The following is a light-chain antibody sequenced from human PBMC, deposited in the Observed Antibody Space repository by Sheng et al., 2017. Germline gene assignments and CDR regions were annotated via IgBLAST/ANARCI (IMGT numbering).Light chain of an antibody. Sequence: EIVLTQSPGTLSLSPGERATLSCRASQSVSSGYLAWYQQKPGQAPRLLIYDASSRATGIPDRFSGSGSGTEFTLTISSLQSEDFAVYYCQQYNNWPPSTFGQGTKLEI. CDR1: QSVSSGY. CDR2: DAS. V-gene: IGKV3-20*01. J-gene: IGKJ2*01. CDR3: QQYNNWPPST.